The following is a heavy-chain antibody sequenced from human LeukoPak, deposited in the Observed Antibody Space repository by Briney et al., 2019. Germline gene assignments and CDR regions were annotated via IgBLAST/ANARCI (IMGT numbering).Heavy chain of an antibody. V-gene: IGHV1-18*01. CDR3: ARDHYGSGSYYRDAFDI. J-gene: IGHJ3*02. Sequence: ASVKVSCKASGYTFTSYGISWVRQAPGQGLEWMGWISAYNGNTNYAQKLQGRVTMTTDTSTSTAYMELRSLRSDDTAVYYCARDHYGSGSYYRDAFDIWGQGTMVTVSS. CDR1: GYTFTSYG. CDR2: ISAYNGNT. D-gene: IGHD3-10*01.